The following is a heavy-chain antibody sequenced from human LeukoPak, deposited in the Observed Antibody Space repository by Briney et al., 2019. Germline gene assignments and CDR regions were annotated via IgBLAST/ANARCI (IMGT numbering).Heavy chain of an antibody. CDR1: GGTFSSYA. CDR2: IIPIFGTA. Sequence: ASVKVSCKASGGTFSSYAISWVRQAPGQGLEWMGGIIPIFGTANYAQKFQGRVTITADESPSTAYMDLSSLRYQGTRVYNCSRSGSGGVLGSYDYWGQGTLVTVSS. V-gene: IGHV1-69*13. D-gene: IGHD3-22*01. CDR3: SRSGSGGVLGSYDY. J-gene: IGHJ4*02.